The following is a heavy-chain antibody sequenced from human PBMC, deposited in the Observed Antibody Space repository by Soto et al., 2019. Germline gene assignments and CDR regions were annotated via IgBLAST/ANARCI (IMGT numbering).Heavy chain of an antibody. CDR1: GGTFSSYA. CDR3: ASCSNYDILTGYAPEYYGMDV. J-gene: IGHJ6*02. D-gene: IGHD3-9*01. CDR2: IIPIFGTA. V-gene: IGHV1-69*06. Sequence: VKVSCKSSGGTFSSYAISWVRQAPGQGPEWMGGIIPIFGTANYAQKFQGRVTITADKSTSTAYMELSSLRSEDTAVYYCASCSNYDILTGYAPEYYGMDVWGQGTTVTVSS.